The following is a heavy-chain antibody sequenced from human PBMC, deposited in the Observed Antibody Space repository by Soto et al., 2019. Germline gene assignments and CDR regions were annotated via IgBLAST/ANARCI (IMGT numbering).Heavy chain of an antibody. J-gene: IGHJ4*02. CDR2: IYYIGST. CDR3: ARHYSIAAAGKIDY. V-gene: IGHV4-39*01. Sequence: PSETLSLTCTVSGGTISSSSYYWGWIRQPPGNGLEWIGSIYYIGSTYYNPSLKSRVTISVYTSKNQFSLKLSSVTAADTAVYYCARHYSIAAAGKIDYWGQGPTVTFSS. D-gene: IGHD6-13*01. CDR1: GGTISSSSYY.